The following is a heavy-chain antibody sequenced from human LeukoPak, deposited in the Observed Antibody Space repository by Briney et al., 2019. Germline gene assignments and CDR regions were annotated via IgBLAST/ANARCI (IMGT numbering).Heavy chain of an antibody. CDR2: IYYSGST. V-gene: IGHV4-59*01. CDR1: GGSISSYY. Sequence: SETLSLTCTVSGGSISSYYWSWIRQPPGTGLEWIGYIYYSGSTNYNPSLKSRVTISVDTSKNQFSLKLSSVTAADTAVYYYARDLIVGAATYYMDVWGKGTTVTVSS. CDR3: ARDLIVGAATYYMDV. J-gene: IGHJ6*03. D-gene: IGHD1-26*01.